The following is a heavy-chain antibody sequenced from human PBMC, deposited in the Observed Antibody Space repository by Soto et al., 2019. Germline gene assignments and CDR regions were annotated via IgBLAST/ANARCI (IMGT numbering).Heavy chain of an antibody. CDR2: TRNKANSYTT. Sequence: EVQLVESGGGLVQPGGPLRLSCAASGFTFSDHYMDWVRQAPGKGLEWVGHTRNKANSYTTEYAASVKGRFIISRDDADNSLYLQMNSLKTEDTAVYYCLVRFGDGLRDYWGQGTLVTVSS. D-gene: IGHD3-10*01. CDR1: GFTFSDHY. CDR3: LVRFGDGLRDY. V-gene: IGHV3-72*01. J-gene: IGHJ4*02.